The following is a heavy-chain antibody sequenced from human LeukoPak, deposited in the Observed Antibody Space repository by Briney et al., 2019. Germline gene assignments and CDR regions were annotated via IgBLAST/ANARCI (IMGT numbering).Heavy chain of an antibody. CDR2: IIPILGIA. J-gene: IGHJ6*02. V-gene: IGHV1-69*04. CDR3: ARVSEMATILYYYGMDV. D-gene: IGHD5-24*01. CDR1: GGTFSSYA. Sequence: GASVKVCCKASGGTFSSYAISWVRQAPGQGLEWMGRIIPILGIANYAQKFQGRVTITADKSTRTAYMELSSLRSEDTAVYYCARVSEMATILYYYGMDVWGQGNTVTVSS.